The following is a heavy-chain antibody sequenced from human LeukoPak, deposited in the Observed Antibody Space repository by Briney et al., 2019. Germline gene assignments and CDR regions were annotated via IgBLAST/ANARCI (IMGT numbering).Heavy chain of an antibody. Sequence: SQTLSLTCTVSGDCISSGNYFWAWIRQSAGKGLEWIGRIHSDGLANYNPSLRSRVTISVDTSNNQFSLKVKSVTAADTATYYCARDRQLGWFGPWGQGILVTVSS. D-gene: IGHD3-16*01. CDR1: GDCISSGNYF. CDR3: ARDRQLGWFGP. V-gene: IGHV4-61*02. J-gene: IGHJ5*02. CDR2: IHSDGLA.